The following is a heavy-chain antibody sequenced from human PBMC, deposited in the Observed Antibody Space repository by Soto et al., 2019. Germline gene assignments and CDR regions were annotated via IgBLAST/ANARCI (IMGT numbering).Heavy chain of an antibody. CDR1: GFTFSSFA. J-gene: IGHJ4*02. D-gene: IGHD1-1*01. CDR2: TNKSGGST. Sequence: PGGSLRLSCAASGFTFSSFAMSWVRQAPGKGLEWVSTTNKSGGSTYYADSVKGRFTISRDNSKNMLFLQINGLRAEDTAVYYCAKDPHTTGTTFDYWGRGTLVTVSS. V-gene: IGHV3-23*01. CDR3: AKDPHTTGTTFDY.